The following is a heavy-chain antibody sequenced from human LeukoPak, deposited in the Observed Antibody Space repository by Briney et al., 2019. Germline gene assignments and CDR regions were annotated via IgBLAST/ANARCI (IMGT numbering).Heavy chain of an antibody. Sequence: SEILSLTCNVTGASISSWHWSWIRQPPGKGLEWIGDIYGSGSTNYNPSLKSRVSMSADTSKNQISLNLKFVTAADTAVYYCARQTMLVGYANGLGFNYWGEGTLVTVSS. J-gene: IGHJ4*02. CDR3: ARQTMLVGYANGLGFNY. V-gene: IGHV4-59*01. D-gene: IGHD2-2*01. CDR2: IYGSGST. CDR1: GASISSWH.